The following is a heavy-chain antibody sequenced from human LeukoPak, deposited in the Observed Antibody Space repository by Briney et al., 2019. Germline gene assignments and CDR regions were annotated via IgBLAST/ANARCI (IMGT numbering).Heavy chain of an antibody. V-gene: IGHV3-30*02. CDR1: GFTFSTYG. J-gene: IGHJ4*02. D-gene: IGHD6-13*01. CDR2: TRYDGTYK. Sequence: GGSLRLSCVASGFTFSTYGMHWVRQAPGKGLEWVAFTRYDGTYKYYADSVKGRFTISRDNSKNTLYLQMNSLRAEDTAVYYCASPRGSSWSVDYWGQGTLVTVSS. CDR3: ASPRGSSWSVDY.